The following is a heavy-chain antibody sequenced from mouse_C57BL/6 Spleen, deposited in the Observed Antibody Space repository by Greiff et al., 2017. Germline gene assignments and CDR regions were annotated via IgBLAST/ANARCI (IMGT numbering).Heavy chain of an antibody. Sequence: QVQLQQPGAELVMPGASVKLSCKASGYTFTSYWMHWVTQRPGQGLEWIGEIDPSDSYTHYNQKFKGKSTLTVDKSSSPAYMQLSSLTSEDSAVYYCAKGAMDYWGQGTSVTVSS. V-gene: IGHV1-69*01. J-gene: IGHJ4*01. CDR1: GYTFTSYW. CDR3: AKGAMDY. CDR2: IDPSDSYT.